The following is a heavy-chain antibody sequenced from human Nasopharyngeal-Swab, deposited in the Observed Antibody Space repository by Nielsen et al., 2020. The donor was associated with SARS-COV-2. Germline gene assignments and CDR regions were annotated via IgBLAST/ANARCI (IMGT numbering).Heavy chain of an antibody. Sequence: GESLKISCAASGFIFSSYGMHWVRQAPGKGLEWVAVISYDGSNKYYADSVKGRFTISRDNSKNTLYLQMNSLRAEDTAVYYCAKDLSQGITGTVPFDYWGQGTLVTVSS. CDR2: ISYDGSNK. CDR1: GFIFSSYG. CDR3: AKDLSQGITGTVPFDY. V-gene: IGHV3-30*18. J-gene: IGHJ4*02. D-gene: IGHD1-20*01.